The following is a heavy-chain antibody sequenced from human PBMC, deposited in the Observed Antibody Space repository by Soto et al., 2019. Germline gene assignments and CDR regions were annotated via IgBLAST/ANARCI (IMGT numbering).Heavy chain of an antibody. J-gene: IGHJ3*02. D-gene: IGHD1-1*01. CDR2: IIPIFGTA. Sequence: QVQLVQSGAEVKKPGSSVKVSCKASGGTFSSYAISWVRQAPGQGIEWMGGIIPIFGTANYAQKFQGRVTITADESTSTAYMELSSLRFEDRAVYYCARDKVQAWNDGHYAFDIWGQGTMVTVSS. CDR3: ARDKVQAWNDGHYAFDI. V-gene: IGHV1-69*01. CDR1: GGTFSSYA.